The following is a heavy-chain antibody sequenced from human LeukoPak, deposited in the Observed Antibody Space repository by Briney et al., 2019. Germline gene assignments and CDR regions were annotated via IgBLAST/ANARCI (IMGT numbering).Heavy chain of an antibody. D-gene: IGHD5-18*01. V-gene: IGHV3-30-3*01. CDR2: ISYDGSNK. CDR1: GFTFSSYA. CDR3: ARPTGDTAMVRWGFVY. J-gene: IGHJ4*02. Sequence: GGSLRLSCAAPGFTFSSYAMRWVRQAPGKGLEWVAVISYDGSNKYYADSVKGRFTISRDNSKNTLYLQMNSLRAEDTAVYYCARPTGDTAMVRWGFVYWGQGTLVTVSS.